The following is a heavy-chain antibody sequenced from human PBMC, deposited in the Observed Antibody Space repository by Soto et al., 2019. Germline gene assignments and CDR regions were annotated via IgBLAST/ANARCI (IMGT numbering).Heavy chain of an antibody. CDR3: ARGPSGDKIDS. J-gene: IGHJ4*02. CDR2: IYDGENT. V-gene: IGHV4-30-4*01. CDR1: GASITTVNYC. D-gene: IGHD7-27*01. Sequence: QVQLQESGPGLVKPSQTLSPTCTVPGASITTVNYCWRWFGHPQDMGREWIGHIYDGENTYKNPPLESRVTLSVDTSKNQLSLTLSSVSAADTAVYYCARGPSGDKIDSWGQGTLVTVSS.